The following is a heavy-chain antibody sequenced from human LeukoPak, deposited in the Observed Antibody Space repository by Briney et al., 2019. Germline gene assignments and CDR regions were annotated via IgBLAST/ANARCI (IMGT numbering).Heavy chain of an antibody. D-gene: IGHD6-13*01. CDR2: INHSGST. V-gene: IGHV4-34*01. Sequence: SETLSLTCAVYGGSFSGYYWSWIRQPPGKGLEWIGEINHSGSTNYNPSLKSRVTISVDTSKNRFSLKLSSVTAADTAVYYCARRSIAVAFDPWGQGTLVTVSS. J-gene: IGHJ5*02. CDR1: GGSFSGYY. CDR3: ARRSIAVAFDP.